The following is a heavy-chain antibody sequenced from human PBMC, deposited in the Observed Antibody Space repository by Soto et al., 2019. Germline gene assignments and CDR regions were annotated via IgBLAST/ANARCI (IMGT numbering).Heavy chain of an antibody. V-gene: IGHV3-74*01. D-gene: IGHD2-8*02. CDR3: ARDYWAQVEN. Sequence: EVQLVESGGGLVQPGGSLRLSCVASGFTFSRYWMHWVRQAPGKGLVWVSRISSDGTTTNYADSVEGRFTISRDNARNTLYLQVNSLRAEDTAVYYCARDYWAQVENWGQGTLVTVSS. CDR2: ISSDGTTT. J-gene: IGHJ4*02. CDR1: GFTFSRYW.